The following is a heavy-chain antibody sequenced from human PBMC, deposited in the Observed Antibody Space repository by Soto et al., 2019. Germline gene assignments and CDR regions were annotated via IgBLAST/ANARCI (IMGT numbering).Heavy chain of an antibody. CDR1: GYTFTSYY. CDR3: ARGITIFGVVIMFDYYYYYMDV. Sequence: EASVKVSCKASGYTFTSYYMHWVRQAPGQGLEWMGIINPSGGSTSYAQKFQGRVTMTRDTSTSTVYMELSSLRSEDTAVYYCARGITIFGVVIMFDYYYYYMDVWGKGTTVTVSS. J-gene: IGHJ6*03. D-gene: IGHD3-3*01. V-gene: IGHV1-46*03. CDR2: INPSGGST.